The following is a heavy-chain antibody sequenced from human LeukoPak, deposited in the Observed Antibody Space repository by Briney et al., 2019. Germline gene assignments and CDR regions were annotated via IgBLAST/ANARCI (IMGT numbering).Heavy chain of an antibody. V-gene: IGHV4-39*01. D-gene: IGHD2-15*01. J-gene: IGHJ4*02. CDR1: GGSISSSSYY. CDR2: IYYSGST. Sequence: SETLSLTCTVSGGSISSSSYYWGWIRQSPGKGLEWTGSIYYSGSTYYNPSLKSRVTISVDTSKSRFFLMLSSLAAADTAVYYCARSGVVVPIDYWGQGTLVTVSS. CDR3: ARSGVVVPIDY.